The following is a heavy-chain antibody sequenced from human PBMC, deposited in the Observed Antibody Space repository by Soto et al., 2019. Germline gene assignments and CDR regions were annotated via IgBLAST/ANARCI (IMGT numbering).Heavy chain of an antibody. Sequence: QVQLVQSGEEVKKPGASVKVSCKASGYIFVNCGIAWVRQAPRQGLEWMGWISPYTGNTHSASKVQGRLTMTTDTSTSTAYMDLGSLTSDDTAVYYCVMVDNYVTPTPQDVWGQGTTVTVSS. D-gene: IGHD3-16*01. CDR1: GYIFVNCG. J-gene: IGHJ6*02. CDR3: VMVDNYVTPTPQDV. CDR2: ISPYTGNT. V-gene: IGHV1-18*01.